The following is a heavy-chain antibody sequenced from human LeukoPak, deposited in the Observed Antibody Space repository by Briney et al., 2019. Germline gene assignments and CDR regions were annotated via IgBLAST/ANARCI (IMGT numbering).Heavy chain of an antibody. V-gene: IGHV1-2*02. J-gene: IGHJ5*02. CDR2: INPNSGGT. CDR3: ARDSRYYGGNSGGFDP. Sequence: GASVKVSCKASGYTFTAYYMHWVRQAPGQGLEWMGWINPNSGGTNYAQKFQGRVTMTRDTSISTAYMELSRLRSDDTAVYYCARDSRYYGGNSGGFDPWGQGTLVTVSS. D-gene: IGHD4-23*01. CDR1: GYTFTAYY.